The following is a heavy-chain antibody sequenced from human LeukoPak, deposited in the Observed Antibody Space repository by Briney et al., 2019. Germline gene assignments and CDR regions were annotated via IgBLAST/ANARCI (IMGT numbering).Heavy chain of an antibody. D-gene: IGHD3-16*01. V-gene: IGHV3-30*04. CDR2: ISYDGSNK. Sequence: GGSLRLSCAASGFTFSSYSIHWVRQAPGKGLEWVAVISYDGSNKYYADSVKGRFTISRDNSKNTLYLQMNSLRAEDTAVYYCAREPFGGYQYYYYYYGMDVWGKGPRSPSPQ. CDR1: GFTFSSYS. CDR3: AREPFGGYQYYYYYYGMDV. J-gene: IGHJ6*04.